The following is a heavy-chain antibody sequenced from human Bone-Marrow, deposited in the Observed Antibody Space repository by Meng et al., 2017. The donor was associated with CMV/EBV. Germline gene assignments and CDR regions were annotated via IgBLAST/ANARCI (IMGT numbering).Heavy chain of an antibody. CDR2: IDWDDDK. CDR3: ARNYYGGGSVDV. Sequence: SGPTLVKPTQTLILTCTFSGFSLTTSGVRVSWIRQPPGKALEWLGRIDWDDDKFYSTSLKTRLTISKDTSKNQVVLIMTNMDPVDTGTYYCARNYYGGGSVDVCGQGTMVTVSS. D-gene: IGHD3-10*01. CDR1: GFSLTTSGVR. V-gene: IGHV2-70D*14. J-gene: IGHJ6*02.